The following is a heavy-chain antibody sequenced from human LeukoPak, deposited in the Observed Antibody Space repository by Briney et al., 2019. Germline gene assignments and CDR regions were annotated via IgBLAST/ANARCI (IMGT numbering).Heavy chain of an antibody. CDR1: GFTFSSYA. CDR3: ARDLIWFGELPRAFDY. CDR2: ISGSGDNT. D-gene: IGHD3-10*01. V-gene: IGHV3-23*01. J-gene: IGHJ4*02. Sequence: AGGSLRLSCAASGFTFSSYAMSWVRQAPGKGLEWVSAISGSGDNTYFADSVKGRFTISRDNSKNTLYLQMRSLRAEDAAVYYCARDLIWFGELPRAFDYWGQGTLVTVSS.